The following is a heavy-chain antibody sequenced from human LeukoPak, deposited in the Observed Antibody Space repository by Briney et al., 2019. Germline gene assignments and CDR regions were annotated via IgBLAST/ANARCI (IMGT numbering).Heavy chain of an antibody. D-gene: IGHD2-2*01. CDR3: AKDLWGYCSSTSCRLHAFDI. CDR2: ISGSGGST. V-gene: IGHV3-23*01. J-gene: IGHJ3*02. Sequence: GWSLRLSCAASGFTFSSYAMSWVRQAPGKGLEWVSAISGSGGSTYYADSVKGRFTISRDNSKNTLYLQMNSLRAEDTAVYYCAKDLWGYCSSTSCRLHAFDIWGQGTMVTVSS. CDR1: GFTFSSYA.